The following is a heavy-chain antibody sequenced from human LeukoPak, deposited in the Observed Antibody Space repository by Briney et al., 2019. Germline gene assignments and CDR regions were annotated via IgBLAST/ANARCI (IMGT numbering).Heavy chain of an antibody. D-gene: IGHD2-2*01. CDR1: GYTFTGYY. V-gene: IGHV1-2*02. J-gene: IGHJ4*02. Sequence: ASVKVSCKASGYTFTGYYMHWVRQAPGQGLEWMGWINPNSGGTNYAQKFQGRVTMTRDTSISTAYMELSRLRSDDTAVYYCARDRRYCSSTSCYTFDSWGQGTLVTVSS. CDR3: ARDRRYCSSTSCYTFDS. CDR2: INPNSGGT.